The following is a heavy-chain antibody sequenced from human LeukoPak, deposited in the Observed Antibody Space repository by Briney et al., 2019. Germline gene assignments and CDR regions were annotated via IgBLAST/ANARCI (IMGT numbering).Heavy chain of an antibody. Sequence: SETLSLTCAVYGGSLGGYSWSWIRQPPGKGLEWNGEINHSGSTNYNPSLKSRVTISVHTSKDQFSRNLSSVTAADTAVYYCAKWGRGNKGDIDDHWGQGTLVTVSS. CDR3: AKWGRGNKGDIDDH. D-gene: IGHD2-8*01. J-gene: IGHJ4*02. V-gene: IGHV4-34*01. CDR1: GGSLGGYS. CDR2: INHSGST.